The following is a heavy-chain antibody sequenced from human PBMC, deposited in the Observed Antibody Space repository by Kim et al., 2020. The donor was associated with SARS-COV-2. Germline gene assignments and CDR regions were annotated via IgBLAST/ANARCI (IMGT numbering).Heavy chain of an antibody. Sequence: SETLSLTCTVSGGSISSSSYYWGWIRQPPGKGLEWIGSIYYSGSTYYNPSLKSRVTISVDTSKNQFSLKLSSVTAADTAVYYCARDQANSRPPPFFDIWGQGTMVTVSS. V-gene: IGHV4-39*07. CDR2: IYYSGST. D-gene: IGHD1-1*01. J-gene: IGHJ3*02. CDR3: ARDQANSRPPPFFDI. CDR1: GGSISSSSYY.